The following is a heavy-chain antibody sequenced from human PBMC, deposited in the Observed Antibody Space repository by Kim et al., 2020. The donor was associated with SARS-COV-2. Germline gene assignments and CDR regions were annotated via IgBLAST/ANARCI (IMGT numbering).Heavy chain of an antibody. D-gene: IGHD6-19*01. J-gene: IGHJ4*02. V-gene: IGHV1-24*01. Sequence: ASVKVSCKGSGYTLSELSMHWVRQTPGKGLEWMGGFDSEEGEIVYAEKFQGRIMMTEDSSTDTAYMELRSLRSEDTAMYFCAAAPSRTPVSGSVFFDYWGQGTLVTVSS. CDR1: GYTLSELS. CDR3: AAAPSRTPVSGSVFFDY. CDR2: FDSEEGEI.